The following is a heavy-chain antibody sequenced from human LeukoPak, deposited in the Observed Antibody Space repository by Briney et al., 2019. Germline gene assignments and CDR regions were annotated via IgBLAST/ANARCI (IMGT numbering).Heavy chain of an antibody. V-gene: IGHV3-23*01. CDR2: VSISSGTI. J-gene: IGHJ4*02. CDR1: GFTFTGHN. Sequence: GGSLRLSCAASGFTFTGHNMNWVRQAPGKGLEWVSFVSISSGTIYYADSVKGRFTISRDNSKNTLYLQMNSLRAEDTAVYYCAKDDTVRGVIIPFDYWGQGTLVTVSS. CDR3: AKDDTVRGVIIPFDY. D-gene: IGHD3-10*01.